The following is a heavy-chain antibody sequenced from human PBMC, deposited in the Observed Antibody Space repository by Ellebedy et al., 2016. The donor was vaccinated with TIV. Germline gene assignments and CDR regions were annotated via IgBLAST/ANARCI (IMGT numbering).Heavy chain of an antibody. Sequence: GSVRGRFTISRDNSKNTLYLQMNSLRPEDTAVYYCARDLAYGDYSFYFDYWGQGTLVTVSS. D-gene: IGHD4-17*01. V-gene: IGHV3-30*01. J-gene: IGHJ4*02. CDR3: ARDLAYGDYSFYFDY.